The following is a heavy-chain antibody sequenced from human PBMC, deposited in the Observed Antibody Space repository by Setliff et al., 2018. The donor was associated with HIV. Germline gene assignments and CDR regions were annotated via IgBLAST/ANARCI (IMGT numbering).Heavy chain of an antibody. Sequence: GGSLRLSCAASGFIFSDYHMDWVRQVPGKGLEWVGRGRHKRNSYTTEYAASVKGRFTISRDDSTNSVHLQMNSLRTEDTAVYFCASTYYYDSLHFHHWGQGTLVTVSS. CDR3: ASTYYYDSLHFHH. CDR2: GRHKRNSYTT. D-gene: IGHD3-22*01. CDR1: GFIFSDYH. J-gene: IGHJ1*01. V-gene: IGHV3-72*01.